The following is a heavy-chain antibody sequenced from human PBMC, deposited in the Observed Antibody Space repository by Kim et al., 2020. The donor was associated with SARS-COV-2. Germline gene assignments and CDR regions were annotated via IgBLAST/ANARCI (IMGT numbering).Heavy chain of an antibody. D-gene: IGHD5-18*01. J-gene: IGHJ6*02. CDR2: INTNTGNP. Sequence: ASVKVSCKASGYTFTSYAMNWVRQAPGQGLEWMGWINTNTGNPTYAQGFTGRFVFSLDTSVSTAYLQISSLKAEDTAVYYCARVVDTAMVTYSYYYGMDVWGQGTTVTVSS. CDR3: ARVVDTAMVTYSYYYGMDV. V-gene: IGHV7-4-1*02. CDR1: GYTFTSYA.